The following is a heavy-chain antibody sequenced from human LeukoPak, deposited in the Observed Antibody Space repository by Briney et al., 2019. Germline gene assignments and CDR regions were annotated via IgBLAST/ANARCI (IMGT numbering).Heavy chain of an antibody. J-gene: IGHJ6*02. CDR3: AREGGSGDYYYGMDV. CDR1: GYTFTSYG. V-gene: IGHV1-18*01. D-gene: IGHD1-26*01. Sequence: ASVKVSCKASGYTFTSYGISWVRQAPGHGLEWMGGISAYNGNTNYAQKLQGRVTMTTDTSTSTAYMELRSLRSDDTAVYYCAREGGSGDYYYGMDVWGQGTTVTVSS. CDR2: ISAYNGNT.